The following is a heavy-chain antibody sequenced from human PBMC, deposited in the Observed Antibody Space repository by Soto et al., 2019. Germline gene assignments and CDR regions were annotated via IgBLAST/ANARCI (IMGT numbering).Heavy chain of an antibody. CDR1: GYTFTSYD. CDR3: ARGRAVRQQLAQPDY. Sequence: ASVKVYCKASGYTFTSYDINWVRQATGQGLEWMGWMNPNSGNTGYAQKFQGRVTMTRNTSISTAYMELSSLRSEDTAVYYCARGRAVRQQLAQPDYWGQGTLVTVSS. D-gene: IGHD6-13*01. CDR2: MNPNSGNT. V-gene: IGHV1-8*01. J-gene: IGHJ4*02.